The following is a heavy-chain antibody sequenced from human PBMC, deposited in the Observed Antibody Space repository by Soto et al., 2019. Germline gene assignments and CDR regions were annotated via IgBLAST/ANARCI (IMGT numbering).Heavy chain of an antibody. CDR2: IWYDGSNK. V-gene: IGHV3-33*01. D-gene: IGHD4-17*01. Sequence: QVQLVESGGGVVQPGRSLRLSCAASGFTFSSYGMHWVRQAPGKGLEWVAVIWYDGSNKYYADSVKGRFTISRDNSKNTLYLQMNSLGAEDTAVYYCARDCVADGDYVAELDYWGQGTLVTVSS. CDR3: ARDCVADGDYVAELDY. J-gene: IGHJ4*02. CDR1: GFTFSSYG.